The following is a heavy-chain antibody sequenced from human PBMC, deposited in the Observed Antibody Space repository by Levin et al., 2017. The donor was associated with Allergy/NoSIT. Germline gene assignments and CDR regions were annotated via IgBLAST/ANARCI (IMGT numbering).Heavy chain of an antibody. Sequence: GESLKISCAASGFTFSSYHMEWVRQAPGKGLEWVAGISQEGSNKYYADSVKGRFTISRDNSKNTLYLQLNSLSTEDTAVFYCAKGGSLVVAAVPFDYWGQGTLVAVSS. CDR3: AKGGSLVVAAVPFDY. CDR1: GFTFSSYH. CDR2: ISQEGSNK. V-gene: IGHV3-30*18. J-gene: IGHJ4*02. D-gene: IGHD2-15*01.